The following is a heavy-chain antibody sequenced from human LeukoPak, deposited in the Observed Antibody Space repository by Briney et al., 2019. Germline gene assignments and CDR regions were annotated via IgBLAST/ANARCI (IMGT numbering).Heavy chain of an antibody. D-gene: IGHD1-26*01. CDR3: AREAYSGSYLGAFDI. CDR1: GFTFSSYG. CDR2: IWYDGSNK. V-gene: IGHV3-33*01. J-gene: IGHJ3*02. Sequence: GGSLRLSCAASGFTFSSYGMHWVRQAPGKGLEWVAVIWYDGSNKYYADSVKGRFTISRDNAKNSLYLQMRGLRAEDTAVYYCAREAYSGSYLGAFDIWGQGTMVTVSS.